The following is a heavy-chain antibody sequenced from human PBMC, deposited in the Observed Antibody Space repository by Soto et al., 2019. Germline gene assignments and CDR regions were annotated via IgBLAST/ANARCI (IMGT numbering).Heavy chain of an antibody. Sequence: QVQLVQSGAEVKKPGSSVKVSCKASGGTFSSYAISWVRQAPGQGLEWMGGIIPIFGTANYAQKFQGRVTITADESTSTAYMELRSLRSEDTAVYYCARVGGSYFRDWYFDLWGRGTLVTVSS. CDR2: IIPIFGTA. D-gene: IGHD1-26*01. J-gene: IGHJ2*01. V-gene: IGHV1-69*01. CDR3: ARVGGSYFRDWYFDL. CDR1: GGTFSSYA.